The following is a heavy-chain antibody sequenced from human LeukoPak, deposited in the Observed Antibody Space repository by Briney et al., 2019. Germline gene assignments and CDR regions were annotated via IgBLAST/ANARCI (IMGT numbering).Heavy chain of an antibody. CDR2: ISPHSGDT. CDR1: GYTFKSYS. V-gene: IGHV1-18*01. Sequence: ASVKVSCKASGYTFKSYSIVWVRQAPGQRLEWVGWISPHSGDTNCAQKFQGRVTMTTDTSTSTVYLELRSLRSDDTAFYYCAREPSSPPNYGDDYWGQGTLVTVSS. D-gene: IGHD4-17*01. J-gene: IGHJ4*02. CDR3: AREPSSPPNYGDDY.